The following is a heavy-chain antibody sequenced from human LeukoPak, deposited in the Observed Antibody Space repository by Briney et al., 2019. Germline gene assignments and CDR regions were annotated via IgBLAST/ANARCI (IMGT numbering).Heavy chain of an antibody. CDR3: ARDSIRAYYGSGSYYYYYYGMDV. CDR2: IYYSGSA. V-gene: IGHV4-61*01. CDR1: GGSVSSGSYY. J-gene: IGHJ6*02. Sequence: PSETPSLTCTVSGGSVSSGSYYWSWIRQPPGKGLEWIGYIYYSGSANYNPSLKSRVTISVDTSKNQFSLKLSSVTAADTAVYYCARDSIRAYYGSGSYYYYYYGMDVWGQGTTVTVSS. D-gene: IGHD3-10*01.